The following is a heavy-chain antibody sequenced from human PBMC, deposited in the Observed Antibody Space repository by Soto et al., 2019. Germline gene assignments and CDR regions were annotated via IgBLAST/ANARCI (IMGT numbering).Heavy chain of an antibody. Sequence: GGSLRLSCAASGFTFSSYAMHWVRQAPGKGLEWVAVISYDGSNKYYADSVKGRFTISRDNSKSTLYLQMNSLRAEDTAVYYCAGDSLGIPGYWGQGTLVTVSS. CDR3: AGDSLGIPGY. CDR1: GFTFSSYA. CDR2: ISYDGSNK. V-gene: IGHV3-30-3*01. J-gene: IGHJ4*02. D-gene: IGHD7-27*01.